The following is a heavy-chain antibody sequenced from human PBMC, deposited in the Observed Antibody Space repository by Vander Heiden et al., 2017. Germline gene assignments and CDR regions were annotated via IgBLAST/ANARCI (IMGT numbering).Heavy chain of an antibody. D-gene: IGHD6-13*01. CDR3: ARDRGIAAAGTEHFDY. CDR2: ISYDGSNK. J-gene: IGHJ4*02. V-gene: IGHV3-30*04. CDR1: GFPFSRYA. Sequence: QVQLVESGGGVVQPGRSLSLSCAASGFPFSRYAMHWVRQAPGKGLEWVAVISYDGSNKYYADSVKGRFTISRDNSKNTLYLQMNSLRAEDTAVYYCARDRGIAAAGTEHFDYWGQGTLVTVSS.